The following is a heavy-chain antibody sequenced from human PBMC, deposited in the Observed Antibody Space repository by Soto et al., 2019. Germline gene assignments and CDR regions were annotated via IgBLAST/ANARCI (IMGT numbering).Heavy chain of an antibody. CDR3: AREDPREGLIDY. Sequence: PSETLSLTCTVSGGSISSGGYYWSWIRQHPGKGLEWIGYIYYSGSTYYNPSLKSRVTISVDTSKNQFSLKLSSVTAADTAVYYCAREDPREGLIDYWGQGTPVTVSS. V-gene: IGHV4-31*03. J-gene: IGHJ4*02. D-gene: IGHD1-26*01. CDR2: IYYSGST. CDR1: GGSISSGGYY.